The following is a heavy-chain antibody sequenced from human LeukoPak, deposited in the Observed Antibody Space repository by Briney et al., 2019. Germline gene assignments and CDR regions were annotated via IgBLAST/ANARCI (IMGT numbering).Heavy chain of an antibody. D-gene: IGHD3-22*01. J-gene: IGHJ4*02. CDR2: IYHSGST. CDR1: GGSISSSNW. V-gene: IGHV4-4*02. Sequence: PSETLSLTCAVSGGSISSSNWWSGVRQPPGEGLGWIGVIYHSGSTNYNPSLKSRVTISVDKSKNQFSLKLSSVTAADTAVYYCARVGHYYDSSGYNNYWGQGTLVTVSS. CDR3: ARVGHYYDSSGYNNY.